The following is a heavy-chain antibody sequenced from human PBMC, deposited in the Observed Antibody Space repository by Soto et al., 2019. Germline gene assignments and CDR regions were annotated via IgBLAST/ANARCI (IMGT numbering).Heavy chain of an antibody. J-gene: IGHJ4*02. Sequence: GESLKISCKGSGYSFTSYWIGWVRQMPGKGLEWMGIIYPGDSDTRYSPSFQGQVTISADKSISTAYLQWSSLEASDTAMYYCARRLIAAAGTVGFDYWGQGTLVTVS. CDR2: IYPGDSDT. CDR3: ARRLIAAAGTVGFDY. V-gene: IGHV5-51*01. D-gene: IGHD6-13*01. CDR1: GYSFTSYW.